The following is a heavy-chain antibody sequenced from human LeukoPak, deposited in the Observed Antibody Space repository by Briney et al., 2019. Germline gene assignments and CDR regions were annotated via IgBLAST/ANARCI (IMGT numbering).Heavy chain of an antibody. Sequence: GESLKISCKGSEYSFTSHWIGWVRQMPGKGLEWMGIIYPGDSDTRYSPSFQGQVTISADTSISTAYLQWSSLKASDTAMYYCARSGDSGTYYDNFDYWGQGTLVTVSS. J-gene: IGHJ4*02. V-gene: IGHV5-51*01. CDR2: IYPGDSDT. CDR3: ARSGDSGTYYDNFDY. D-gene: IGHD1-26*01. CDR1: EYSFTSHW.